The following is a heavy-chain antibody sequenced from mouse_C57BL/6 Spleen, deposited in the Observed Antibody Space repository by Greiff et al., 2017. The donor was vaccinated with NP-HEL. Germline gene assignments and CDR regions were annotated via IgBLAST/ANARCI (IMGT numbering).Heavy chain of an antibody. V-gene: IGHV5-16*01. CDR2: INYDGSSP. J-gene: IGHJ2*01. CDR1: GFTFSDYY. D-gene: IGHD2-10*01. Sequence: EVKLVESEGGLVQPGSSMKLSCTASGFTFSDYYMAWVRQVPEKGLEWVANINYDGSSPYYLDSLKSRFIISRDNATNHLYLQLSSLKSEDTATYYCARGAYYRHYYDFDYWGQGTTLTVSS. CDR3: ARGAYYRHYYDFDY.